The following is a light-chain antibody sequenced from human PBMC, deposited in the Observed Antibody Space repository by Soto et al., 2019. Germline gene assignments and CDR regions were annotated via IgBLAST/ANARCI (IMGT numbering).Light chain of an antibody. Sequence: DIQLTQSPSFLSASVGYRFTITCRASQGISSYLAWYQQKPGKAPKLLIYAASTLQSGVPSRFSGSGSGTEFTLTISRLQPEDFATYYCQQLNSYPITFGQGTRREIK. CDR2: AAS. V-gene: IGKV1-9*01. J-gene: IGKJ5*01. CDR3: QQLNSYPIT. CDR1: QGISSY.